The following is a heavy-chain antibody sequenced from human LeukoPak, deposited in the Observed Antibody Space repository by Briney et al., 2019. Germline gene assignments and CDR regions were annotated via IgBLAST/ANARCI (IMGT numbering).Heavy chain of an antibody. Sequence: SETLSLTCTVSGGSISSGDYYWRWIRQPPGKGLEWIGYIYYSGSTYYNPSLKSRVTISVDTSKNQFSLKLSSVTAADTAVYYCAREGVLRYFDWLQNPYGMDVWGQGTTVTVSS. V-gene: IGHV4-30-4*01. CDR2: IYYSGST. CDR1: GGSISSGDYY. J-gene: IGHJ6*02. D-gene: IGHD3-9*01. CDR3: AREGVLRYFDWLQNPYGMDV.